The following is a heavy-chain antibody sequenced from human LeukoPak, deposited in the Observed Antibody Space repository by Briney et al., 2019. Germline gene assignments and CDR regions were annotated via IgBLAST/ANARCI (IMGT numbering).Heavy chain of an antibody. CDR1: GYSFTTSW. D-gene: IGHD6-19*01. Sequence: GESLKISCQGAGYSFTTSWIAWVRQRPGKGLEWMGIIYPAGSDTRYSPSFKGLVTISADKSINTAYLQWSGLKASDTAMYYCARQRSRGWYIDFWGQGTLVTVSS. V-gene: IGHV5-51*01. CDR2: IYPAGSDT. J-gene: IGHJ4*02. CDR3: ARQRSRGWYIDF.